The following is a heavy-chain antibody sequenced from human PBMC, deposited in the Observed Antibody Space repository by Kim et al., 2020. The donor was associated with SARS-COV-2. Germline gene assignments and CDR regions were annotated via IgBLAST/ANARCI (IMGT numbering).Heavy chain of an antibody. V-gene: IGHV4-59*01. J-gene: IGHJ6*03. Sequence: SETLSLTCTVSGGSISSYYWSWIRQPPGKGLEWIGYIYYSGSTNYNPSLKSRVTISVDTSKNQFSLKLSSVTAADTAVYYCASLGGYCSSTSCYKGGNYYMDVWGKGTTVTVSS. CDR2: IYYSGST. CDR3: ASLGGYCSSTSCYKGGNYYMDV. D-gene: IGHD2-2*02. CDR1: GGSISSYY.